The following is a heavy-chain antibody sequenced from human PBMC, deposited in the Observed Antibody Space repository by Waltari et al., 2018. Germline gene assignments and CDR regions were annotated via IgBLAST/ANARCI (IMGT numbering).Heavy chain of an antibody. V-gene: IGHV1-69*06. CDR3: ASMPYCSGGSCYTNWFDP. J-gene: IGHJ5*02. D-gene: IGHD2-15*01. Sequence: GAEVKKPGSSVKVSCKASGGTFSSYAISWVRQAPGQGLEWMGRIIPIFGTANYAQKFQGRVTITADKSTSTAYMELSSLRSEDTAVYYCASMPYCSGGSCYTNWFDPWGQGTLVTVSS. CDR2: IIPIFGTA. CDR1: GGTFSSYA.